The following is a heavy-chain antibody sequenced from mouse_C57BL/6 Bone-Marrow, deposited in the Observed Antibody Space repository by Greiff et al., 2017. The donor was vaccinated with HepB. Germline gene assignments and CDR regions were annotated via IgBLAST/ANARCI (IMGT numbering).Heavy chain of an antibody. J-gene: IGHJ1*03. CDR1: GYSITSGYV. V-gene: IGHV3-1*01. Sequence: VQLKESGPGMVKPSQSLSLTCTVSGYSITSGYVWYWIRHPPGNKLEWRGYISYSGSTNYNPTLKSRITITHDTSKNHFFLKLNSVTTEDTATYYCARGMVTTWYFDDWGKGTTVTVSS. D-gene: IGHD2-2*01. CDR2: ISYSGST. CDR3: ARGMVTTWYFDD.